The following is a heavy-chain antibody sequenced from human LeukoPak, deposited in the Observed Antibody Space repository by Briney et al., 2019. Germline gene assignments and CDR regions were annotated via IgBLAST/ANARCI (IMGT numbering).Heavy chain of an antibody. CDR3: ASATLRCSGGSCYEMDV. CDR1: GGSISSYY. CDR2: IYYSGST. Sequence: SETLSLTCTVSGGSISSYYWSWIRQPPGKGLEWIGYIYYSGSTNYNPSLKSRVTISVDTSKNQFSLKLRSVTAADTAVYYCASATLRCSGGSCYEMDVWGKGTTVTVSS. V-gene: IGHV4-59*01. D-gene: IGHD2-15*01. J-gene: IGHJ6*04.